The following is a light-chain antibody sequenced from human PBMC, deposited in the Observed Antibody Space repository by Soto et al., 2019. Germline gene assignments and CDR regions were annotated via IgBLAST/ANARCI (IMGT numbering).Light chain of an antibody. J-gene: IGKJ1*01. CDR2: DAS. CDR1: QIISSW. CDR3: QQYNSYPGT. V-gene: IGKV1-5*01. Sequence: DIQLTQSPSFLSASVGDRVTITCRASQIISSWLAWYQQKPGKAPKLLIYDASSLESGVPSRFSGSGSGTEFTLTISSLQPDDFATYYCQQYNSYPGTFGQGTKVDIK.